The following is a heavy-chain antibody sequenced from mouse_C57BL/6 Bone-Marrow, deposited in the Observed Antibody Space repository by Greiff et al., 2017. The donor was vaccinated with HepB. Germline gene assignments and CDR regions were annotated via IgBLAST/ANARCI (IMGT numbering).Heavy chain of an antibody. V-gene: IGHV1-19*01. CDR2: INPYNGGT. CDR3: ARGWLLRGDY. D-gene: IGHD2-3*01. Sequence: EVHLVESGPVLVKPGASVKMSCKASGYTFTDYYMNWVKQSHGKSLEWIGVINPYNGGTSYTQKFKGKATLTVDKSSSTAYMELNSLTSEDSAVYYCARGWLLRGDYWGQGTTLTVSS. CDR1: GYTFTDYY. J-gene: IGHJ2*01.